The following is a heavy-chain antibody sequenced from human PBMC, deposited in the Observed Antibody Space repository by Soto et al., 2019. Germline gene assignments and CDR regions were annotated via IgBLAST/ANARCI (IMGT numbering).Heavy chain of an antibody. V-gene: IGHV4-34*01. D-gene: IGHD3-9*01. Sequence: SETLSLTCAVYGGSFSGYYWSWIRQPPGKGLEWIGEINHSGSTNYNPSLKSRVTISVDTSKNQFSLKLSSVTAADTAVYYCARGPAPNVLRYFDWLNVWGKGTTVTVSS. CDR2: INHSGST. J-gene: IGHJ6*04. CDR3: ARGPAPNVLRYFDWLNV. CDR1: GGSFSGYY.